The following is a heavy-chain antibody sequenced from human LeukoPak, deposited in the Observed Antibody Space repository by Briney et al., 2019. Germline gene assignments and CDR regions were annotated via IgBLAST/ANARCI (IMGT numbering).Heavy chain of an antibody. Sequence: SVKVSCKVSGYTFTDYYMHWAQQAPGQGLEWMGRIIPIFGTANYAQKFQGRVTITTDESTSTAYMELSSLRSEDTAVYYCARATGWFDPWGQGTLVTVSS. D-gene: IGHD2-8*02. CDR2: IIPIFGTA. CDR3: ARATGWFDP. V-gene: IGHV1-69*05. CDR1: GYTFTDYY. J-gene: IGHJ5*02.